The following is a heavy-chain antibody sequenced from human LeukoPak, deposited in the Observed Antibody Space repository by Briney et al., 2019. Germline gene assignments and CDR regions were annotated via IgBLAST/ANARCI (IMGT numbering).Heavy chain of an antibody. CDR1: GFTFSSYA. J-gene: IGHJ4*02. CDR3: ARNFPTVTTLLDY. V-gene: IGHV3-64*01. Sequence: GGSLRLSCAASGFTFSSYAMHWVRQAPGKGLEYVSAISSNGGSTYYANSVKGRFTISRDNSKNTLYLQMGSLRAEDMAVYYCARNFPTVTTLLDYWGQGTLVPVSS. CDR2: ISSNGGST. D-gene: IGHD4-17*01.